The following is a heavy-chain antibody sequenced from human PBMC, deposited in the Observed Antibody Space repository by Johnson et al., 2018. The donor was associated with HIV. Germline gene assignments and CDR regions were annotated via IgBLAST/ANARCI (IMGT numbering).Heavy chain of an antibody. J-gene: IGHJ3*02. D-gene: IGHD6-6*01. CDR2: ISWNSGSI. Sequence: VQLVESGGGLVQPGRSLRLSCAASGFTFDDYAMHWVRQAPGKGLEWVSGISWNSGSIGYADSVKGRFTISRDNAKNSLYLQMNSLRAEDTALYYCAKDTTFSSSHAFDICGQGTMVTVSS. CDR1: GFTFDDYA. V-gene: IGHV3-9*01. CDR3: AKDTTFSSSHAFDI.